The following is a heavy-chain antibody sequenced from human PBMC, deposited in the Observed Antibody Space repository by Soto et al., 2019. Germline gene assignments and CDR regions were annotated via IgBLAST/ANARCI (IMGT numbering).Heavy chain of an antibody. CDR1: GFTVSSNY. CDR3: ARDRTYYYDSTN. D-gene: IGHD3-22*01. J-gene: IGHJ4*02. V-gene: IGHV3-53*01. CDR2: IYSGGST. Sequence: QTGGSLRLSCAASGFTVSSNYMSWVRQAPGKGLEWVSVIYSGGSTYYADSVKGRFTISRDNSKNTLYLQMNSLRAEDTAVYYCARDRTYYYDSTNWGQGTLVTVSS.